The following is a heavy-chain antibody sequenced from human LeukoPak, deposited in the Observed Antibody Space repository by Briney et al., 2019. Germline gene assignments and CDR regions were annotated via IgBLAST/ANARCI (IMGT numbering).Heavy chain of an antibody. D-gene: IGHD3-22*01. CDR1: GGSISSSSYY. CDR2: IYYSGST. V-gene: IGHV4-39*01. Sequence: SETLSLTCTVSGGSISSSSYYWGWIRQPPGKGLEWIGSIYYSGSTYYNPSLKSRVTISVDTSKNQFSLKLSSVTAADTAVYYCARHITMIVVVISTPNWFDPWGQGTLVTVS. J-gene: IGHJ5*02. CDR3: ARHITMIVVVISTPNWFDP.